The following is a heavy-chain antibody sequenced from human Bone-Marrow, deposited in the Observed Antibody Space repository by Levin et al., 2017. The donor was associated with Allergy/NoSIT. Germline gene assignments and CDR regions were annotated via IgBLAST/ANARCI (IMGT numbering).Heavy chain of an antibody. J-gene: IGHJ4*02. D-gene: IGHD1-1*01. V-gene: IGHV4-59*01. CDR3: ARREAVPGTPYDY. Sequence: SETLSLTCTVTGAPFTGFYWTWIRQSPGKGLEWIGHIYFSGSTDYHPSLGSRVTISSDSSKNQFSLTLTSVTAADTAVYYCARREAVPGTPYDYWGQGTLVTVAS. CDR1: GAPFTGFY. CDR2: IYFSGST.